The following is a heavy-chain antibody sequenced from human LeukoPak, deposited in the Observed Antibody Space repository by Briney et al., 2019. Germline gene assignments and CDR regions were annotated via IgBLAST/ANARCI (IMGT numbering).Heavy chain of an antibody. CDR2: IYYSGST. D-gene: IGHD1-26*01. CDR3: ASVTGSYGDFDY. J-gene: IGHJ4*02. V-gene: IGHV4-59*01. CDR1: GGSISSYY. Sequence: PSETLSLTCTVSGGSISSYYWSWIRRPPGKGLEWIGYIYYSGSTNYNPSLKSRVTISVDTSKNQFSLKLSSVTAADTAVYYCASVTGSYGDFDYWGQGTLVTVSS.